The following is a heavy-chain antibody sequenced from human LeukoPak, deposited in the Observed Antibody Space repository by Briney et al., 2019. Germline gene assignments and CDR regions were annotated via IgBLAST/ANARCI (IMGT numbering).Heavy chain of an antibody. CDR2: NKSKTDGGTT. V-gene: IGHV3-15*01. CDR3: TTDGAYNWNDDAWFDP. CDR1: GFTFSNAW. Sequence: GGSLRLSCAASGFTFSNAWMSWVRQAPGKGLEWVGRNKSKTDGGTTDYAAPVKGRFTISRDDSKNTLYLQMNSLKTEDTAVYYCTTDGAYNWNDDAWFDPWGQGTLVTVSS. J-gene: IGHJ5*02. D-gene: IGHD1-1*01.